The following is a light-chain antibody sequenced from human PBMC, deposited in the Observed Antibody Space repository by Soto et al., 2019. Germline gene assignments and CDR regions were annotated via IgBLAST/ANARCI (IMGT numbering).Light chain of an antibody. V-gene: IGKV3-11*01. J-gene: IGKJ3*01. CDR2: DAS. CDR1: QSVGRD. Sequence: DIVLTQSPATLSLSPGERATLSCRASQSVGRDFAWYQQNPGQTPSLLIYDASNRATGIPARFSGSGSGTDFTLTISSLVPEDFAVYYCQHRHNFGPGTKVEVK. CDR3: QHRHN.